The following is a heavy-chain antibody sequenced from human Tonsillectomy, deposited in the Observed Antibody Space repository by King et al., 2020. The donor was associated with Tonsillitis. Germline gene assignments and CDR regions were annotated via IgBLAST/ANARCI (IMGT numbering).Heavy chain of an antibody. D-gene: IGHD2-8*01. Sequence: VQPQESGPGLVKPSETLSLTCTVSGYSISSGYYWGWIRQPPGKGLEWIGSIYHSGSTYYNPSLKSRVTISVDTSKNQFSLKLSSVTAADTAVYYCARAEGYCTNGVCYRTAFDYWGQGTLVTVSS. V-gene: IGHV4-38-2*02. CDR1: GYSISSGYY. CDR2: IYHSGST. J-gene: IGHJ4*02. CDR3: ARAEGYCTNGVCYRTAFDY.